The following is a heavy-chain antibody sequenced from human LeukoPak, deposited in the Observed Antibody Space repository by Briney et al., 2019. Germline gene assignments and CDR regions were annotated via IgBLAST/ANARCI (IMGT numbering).Heavy chain of an antibody. CDR3: ARAVMVRGVIPLYYFDY. CDR2: ISSSGSTI. CDR1: GFTFSSYA. D-gene: IGHD3-10*01. J-gene: IGHJ4*02. V-gene: IGHV3-48*04. Sequence: GGSLRLSCAASGFTFSSYAMSWVRQAPGKGLEWVSYISSSGSTIYYADSVKGRFTISRDNAKNSLYLQMNSLRAEDTAVYYCARAVMVRGVIPLYYFDYWGQGTLVTVSS.